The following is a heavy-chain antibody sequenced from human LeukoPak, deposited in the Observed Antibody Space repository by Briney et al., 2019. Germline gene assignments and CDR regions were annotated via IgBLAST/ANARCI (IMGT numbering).Heavy chain of an antibody. J-gene: IGHJ6*03. CDR1: GFTFISYA. D-gene: IGHD6-19*01. Sequence: GGSLRLSCAASGFTFISYAIHWVRQAPGKGLEWVAFLRYDGSSKFYADSVKGRFSISRDNSKSTLYLQMNSLRAEDTAVYYCAGDSSGLYYMDVWGKGTTVTISS. CDR3: AGDSSGLYYMDV. V-gene: IGHV3-30*02. CDR2: LRYDGSSK.